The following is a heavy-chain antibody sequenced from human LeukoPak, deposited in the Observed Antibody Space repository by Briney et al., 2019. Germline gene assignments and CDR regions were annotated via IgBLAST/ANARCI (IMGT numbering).Heavy chain of an antibody. D-gene: IGHD2/OR15-2a*01. Sequence: SQTLSLTCAISGDSVSSNSVDWNWIRQSPSRGLEWLGRTFYRSKWYNDYAVSVKSRITINPDTSKNQFSLQLSSVTPEDTAVYYCARGKYSAFDIWGQGTMVTVSS. CDR3: ARGKYSAFDI. CDR2: TFYRSKWYN. J-gene: IGHJ3*02. V-gene: IGHV6-1*01. CDR1: GDSVSSNSVD.